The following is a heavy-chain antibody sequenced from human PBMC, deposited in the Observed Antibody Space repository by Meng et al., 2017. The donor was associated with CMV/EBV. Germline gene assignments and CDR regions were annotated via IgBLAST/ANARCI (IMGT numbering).Heavy chain of an antibody. CDR3: ARGVTWNWYFDL. V-gene: IGHV4-34*01. D-gene: IGHD2-21*02. CDR1: SGYLSGYF. J-gene: IGHJ2*01. Sequence: GSLRLSCAVYSGYLSGYFWSWIRQPPGKGLEWIGEINHSGTTSYNPSLKSRVTISVDTSKNQFSLKLSSVTAADTAVYYCARGVTWNWYFDLWGRGTLVTVSS. CDR2: INHSGTT.